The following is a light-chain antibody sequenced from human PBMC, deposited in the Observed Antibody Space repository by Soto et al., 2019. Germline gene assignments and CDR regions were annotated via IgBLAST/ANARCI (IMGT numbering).Light chain of an antibody. CDR2: HSS. J-gene: IGKJ2*01. V-gene: IGKV1-33*01. CDR1: QDISKY. CDR3: QQYDSFPRT. Sequence: DILMTQSPSSLSPSVGDRVTITCQASQDISKYLNWYQQKPGKAPRLLIYHSSNLETGVPSRFSGSGSGTHFTITISSLQPEDIATYFCQQYDSFPRTFGQGTKLDLK.